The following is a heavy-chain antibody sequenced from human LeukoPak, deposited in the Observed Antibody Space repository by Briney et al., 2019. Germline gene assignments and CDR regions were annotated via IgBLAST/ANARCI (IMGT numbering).Heavy chain of an antibody. D-gene: IGHD2-21*02. CDR3: ARAYCGGDCFRYWFDP. V-gene: IGHV1-46*01. Sequence: ASVKVSCKASGYTFTSYYMHWVRQAPGQGLEWMGIINPSGGSTSYAQKFQGRVTITRDTSASTAYMELSSLRSEDTAVYYCARAYCGGDCFRYWFDPWGQGTLVTVSS. CDR2: INPSGGST. CDR1: GYTFTSYY. J-gene: IGHJ5*02.